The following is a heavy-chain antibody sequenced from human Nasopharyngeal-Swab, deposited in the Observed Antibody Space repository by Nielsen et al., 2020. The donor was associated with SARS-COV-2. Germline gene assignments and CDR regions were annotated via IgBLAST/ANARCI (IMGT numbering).Heavy chain of an antibody. CDR2: IYYSGST. CDR3: ARHAYGGNSDGLFDY. D-gene: IGHD4-23*01. CDR1: GGSISRYY. J-gene: IGHJ4*02. V-gene: IGHV4-59*08. Sequence: LTCTVSGGSISRYYWSWIRQPPGKGLEWIGYIYYSGSTNYNPSLKSRVTISVDTSKNQFSLKLSSVTAADTAVYYCARHAYGGNSDGLFDYWGQGTLVTVSS.